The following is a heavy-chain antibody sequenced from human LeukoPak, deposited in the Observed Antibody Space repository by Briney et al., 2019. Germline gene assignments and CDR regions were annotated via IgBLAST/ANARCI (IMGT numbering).Heavy chain of an antibody. CDR2: ISAHDGTR. D-gene: IGHD6-19*01. Sequence: GASVKVSCKASGYTFTNYGITWVRQAPGQGLEWMGWISAHDGTRNYALKHEDRVTMTTDTSTSTAYMELRGLRSDDTAVYYCVRRSTLYSSGRFYFDYWGQGTLVTVSS. J-gene: IGHJ4*02. CDR3: VRRSTLYSSGRFYFDY. V-gene: IGHV1-18*01. CDR1: GYTFTNYG.